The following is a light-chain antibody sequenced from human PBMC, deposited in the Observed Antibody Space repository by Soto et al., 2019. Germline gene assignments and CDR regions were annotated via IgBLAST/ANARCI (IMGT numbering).Light chain of an antibody. J-gene: IGLJ1*01. V-gene: IGLV2-14*03. Sequence: QSVLTQPASVSGSPGQSITISCTGTSSDVGGYNYVSWYQHHPGKAPKLLIYDVSNRPSGISNRFSGSKSDNTASLTISGLQPEDEADYYCSSYTSNKTRQIVLGTATK. CDR2: DVS. CDR1: SSDVGGYNY. CDR3: SSYTSNKTRQIV.